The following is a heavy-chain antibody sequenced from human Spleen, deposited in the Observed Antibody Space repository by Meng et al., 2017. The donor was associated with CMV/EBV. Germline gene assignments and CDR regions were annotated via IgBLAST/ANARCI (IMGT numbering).Heavy chain of an antibody. CDR3: ARDLAPQSDYYDSSGYYYLPKGFDY. V-gene: IGHV3-21*01. Sequence: WVRQAPGRGLECLSSISSSSSYIYHADSMKGRFTVSRDNAKNSVYLQMNSLRAEDTAVYYCARDLAPQSDYYDSSGYYYLPKGFDYWGQGTLVTVSS. J-gene: IGHJ4*02. CDR2: ISSSSSYI. D-gene: IGHD3-22*01.